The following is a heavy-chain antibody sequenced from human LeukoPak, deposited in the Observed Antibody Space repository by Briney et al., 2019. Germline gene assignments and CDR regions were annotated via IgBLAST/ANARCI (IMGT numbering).Heavy chain of an antibody. CDR1: GFTFSSYG. CDR2: ISYDGSNK. Sequence: PGGSLRLSCAATGFTFSSYGMHWVRQAPGKGLEWVAVISYDGSNKYYAYSVKGRVNISRDNSKSTLYLQMNSLRAEDTAVYYCAKENHIDYYGSGSYYTNFDYWGQGTLVTVSS. V-gene: IGHV3-30*18. J-gene: IGHJ4*02. CDR3: AKENHIDYYGSGSYYTNFDY. D-gene: IGHD3-10*01.